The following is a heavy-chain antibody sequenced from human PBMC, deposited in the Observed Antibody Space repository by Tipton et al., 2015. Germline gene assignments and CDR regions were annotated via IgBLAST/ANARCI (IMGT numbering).Heavy chain of an antibody. CDR1: GYTFDTYY. V-gene: IGHV1-18*01. J-gene: IGHJ4*02. CDR2: ISAFSGNT. Sequence: QLVQSGAEMKKPGASLKISCKASGYTFDTYYINWVRQAPGQGLEWMGWISAFSGNTNYAQKFQGRVTMTRDTSTSTVYMELSSLRSEDTAVYYCAREGCISTSCYDYWGQGSLVTVSS. D-gene: IGHD2-2*01. CDR3: AREGCISTSCYDY.